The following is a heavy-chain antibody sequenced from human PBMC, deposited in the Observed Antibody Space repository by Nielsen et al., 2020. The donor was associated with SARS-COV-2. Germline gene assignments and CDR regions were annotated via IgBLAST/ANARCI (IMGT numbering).Heavy chain of an antibody. CDR1: GFTLKPYD. V-gene: IGHV3-30*03. J-gene: IGHJ6*02. D-gene: IGHD3-10*01. CDR3: AALGEMLLVLSYGMDV. CDR2: ISYDGSAK. Sequence: GESLKISCVAFGFTLKPYDMHWVRQAPGKGLEWVALISYDGSAKYYADSVKGRFTMSRDNSKNTLFLQMDSLKPEDTAVYYCAALGEMLLVLSYGMDVWGQGTTVSVSS.